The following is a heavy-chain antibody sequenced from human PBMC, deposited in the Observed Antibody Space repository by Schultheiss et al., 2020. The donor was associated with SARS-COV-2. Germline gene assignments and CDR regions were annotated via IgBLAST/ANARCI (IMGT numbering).Heavy chain of an antibody. CDR1: GGSISSSSYY. CDR3: ATRRSGWSTNNDY. CDR2: IYTSGST. J-gene: IGHJ4*02. V-gene: IGHV4-39*07. D-gene: IGHD6-19*01. Sequence: SETLSLTCTVSGGSISSSSYYWGWIRQPPGKGLEWIGSIYTSGSTNYNPSLKSRVTISVDTSKNQFSLKLSSVTAADTAVYYCATRRSGWSTNNDYWGQGTLVTVSS.